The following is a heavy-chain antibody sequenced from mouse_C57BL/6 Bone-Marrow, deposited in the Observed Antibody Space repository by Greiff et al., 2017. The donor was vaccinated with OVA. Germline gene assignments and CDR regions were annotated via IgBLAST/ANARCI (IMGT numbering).Heavy chain of an antibody. CDR3: ARHGDYYGGFAY. Sequence: EVHLVESGGGLVQPGGSLKLSCAASGFTFSDYGMAWVRQAPRKGPEWVAFISNLAYSIYYADTVTGRFTISRENAKNTLYLEMSSLRSEDTAMYYCARHGDYYGGFAYWGQGTLVTVSA. J-gene: IGHJ3*01. V-gene: IGHV5-15*01. CDR2: ISNLAYSI. CDR1: GFTFSDYG. D-gene: IGHD1-1*01.